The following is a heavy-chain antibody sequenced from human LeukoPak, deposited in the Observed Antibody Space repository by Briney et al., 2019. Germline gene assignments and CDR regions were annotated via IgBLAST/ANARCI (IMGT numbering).Heavy chain of an antibody. CDR3: ARVGDSSSWYYYYYYLDV. CDR2: IYTSGST. Sequence: SETLSLTCTVSGGSVSSYYWSWLRQPAGKGLEWIVRIYTSGSTNYKPSLKSRVTMSVATSKNQFSLKLRSVTAADTAVYYCARVGDSSSWYYYYYYLDVWGKGTKVTISS. J-gene: IGHJ6*03. V-gene: IGHV4-4*07. D-gene: IGHD6-13*01. CDR1: GGSVSSYY.